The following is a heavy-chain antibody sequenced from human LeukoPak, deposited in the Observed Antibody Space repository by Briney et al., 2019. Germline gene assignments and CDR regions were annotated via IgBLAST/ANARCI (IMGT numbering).Heavy chain of an antibody. J-gene: IGHJ5*02. D-gene: IGHD5-18*01. CDR3: ASLDTAKQPLANH. CDR1: GFSFSNHG. Sequence: GGSLRLSCAASGFSFSNHGMHWVRQAPGKGLEWVANIREERGQEYYVDSVKGRFTISKNSAKNSLYLQMNTLRVEDTAMYYCASLDTAKQPLANHWGQGTLVTVSS. CDR2: IREERGQE. V-gene: IGHV3-7*03.